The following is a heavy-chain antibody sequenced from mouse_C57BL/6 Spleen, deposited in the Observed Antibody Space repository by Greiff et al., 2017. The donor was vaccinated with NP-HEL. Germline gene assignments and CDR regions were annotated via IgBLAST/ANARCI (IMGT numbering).Heavy chain of an antibody. D-gene: IGHD2-4*01. CDR3: VRQTPYYDYDVAFAY. Sequence: EVKLVESGGGLVQPKGSLKLSCAASGFSFNTYAMNWVRQAPGKGLEWVARIRSKSNNYATYYADSVKDRFTISRDDSESMLYLQMNNLKTEDTAMYYCVRQTPYYDYDVAFAYWGQGTLVTVSA. J-gene: IGHJ3*01. CDR2: IRSKSNNYAT. CDR1: GFSFNTYA. V-gene: IGHV10-1*01.